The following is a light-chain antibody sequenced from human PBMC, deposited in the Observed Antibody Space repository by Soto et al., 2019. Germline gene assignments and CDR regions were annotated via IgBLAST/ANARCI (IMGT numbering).Light chain of an antibody. CDR1: RSNIGSAI. Sequence: QSVLTQPPSLSGTPGQTVTISCIGSRSNIGSAIVHWYQQLPGTAPKHLIYMNSQRPSGVPDRFSGSKSGTSAFLAITGLQPGDEADYFCQSYDTGVVGLIFGAGTKVTVL. J-gene: IGLJ2*01. V-gene: IGLV1-44*01. CDR2: MNS. CDR3: QSYDTGVVGLI.